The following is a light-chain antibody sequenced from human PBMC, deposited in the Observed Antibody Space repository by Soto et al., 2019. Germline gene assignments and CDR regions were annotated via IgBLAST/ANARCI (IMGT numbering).Light chain of an antibody. CDR2: DGS. V-gene: IGLV2-14*01. CDR3: CSYTSRSHTSV. J-gene: IGLJ1*01. Sequence: QSVLTQPASVSGSPGQSITISGTGTSSDVGGYDYVSWYQQHPGTAPTLMIYDGSDRPSGISSRFSASKSGNTASLTISGLLAEDEADYDCCSYTSRSHTSVFGAWNKLTVL. CDR1: SSDVGGYDY.